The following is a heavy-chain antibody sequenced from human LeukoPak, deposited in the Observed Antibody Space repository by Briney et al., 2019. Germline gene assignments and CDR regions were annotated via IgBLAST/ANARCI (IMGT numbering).Heavy chain of an antibody. J-gene: IGHJ3*02. CDR2: IYYSGST. D-gene: IGHD6-19*01. V-gene: IGHV4-59*08. Sequence: NPSETLSFTCTVSGGSISSYYWSWIRQPPGKGLEWIGYIYYSGSTNYNPSLKSRVAISVDTSKNQFSLKLSSVTAADTAVYYCAARRRDSSGYAFDIWGQGTMVTVSS. CDR3: AARRRDSSGYAFDI. CDR1: GGSISSYY.